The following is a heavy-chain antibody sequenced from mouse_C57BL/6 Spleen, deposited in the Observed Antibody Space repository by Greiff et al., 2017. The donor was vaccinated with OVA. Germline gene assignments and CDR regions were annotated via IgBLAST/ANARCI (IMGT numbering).Heavy chain of an antibody. D-gene: IGHD2-1*01. Sequence: EVQRVESGGGLVQPGGSLSLSCAASGFTFTDYYMSWVRQPPGKALEWLGFIRNKANGYTTEYSSSGKGRFTISRDNSQSNLYLQMHALRADDSATYYCARLYGNFDWYFDGWGTGTTVTAAS. CDR3: ARLYGNFDWYFDG. CDR2: IRNKANGYTT. CDR1: GFTFTDYY. J-gene: IGHJ1*03. V-gene: IGHV7-3*01.